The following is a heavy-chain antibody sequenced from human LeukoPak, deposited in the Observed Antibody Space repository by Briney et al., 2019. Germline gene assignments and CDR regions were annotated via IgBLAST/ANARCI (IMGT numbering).Heavy chain of an antibody. CDR2: ISAYNGNT. J-gene: IGHJ4*02. Sequence: ASVKVSCKASGYSFTSYGISWVRQAPGQGLEWMAWISAYNGNTNYAQKLQGRVTMTTDTSTSTAYMELRSLRSDDTAVYYCARDLWDSSGWFASDYWGQGTLVTVSS. CDR3: ARDLWDSSGWFASDY. V-gene: IGHV1-18*01. CDR1: GYSFTSYG. D-gene: IGHD6-19*01.